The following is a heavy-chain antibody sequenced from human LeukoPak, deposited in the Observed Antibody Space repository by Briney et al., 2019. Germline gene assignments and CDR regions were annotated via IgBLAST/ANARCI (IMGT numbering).Heavy chain of an antibody. CDR1: GFTFSSYG. CDR2: IWYDGSNK. D-gene: IGHD6-13*01. CDR3: ARDDEGSSWYGGWFDP. V-gene: IGHV3-33*01. J-gene: IGHJ5*02. Sequence: PGRSLRLSCAASGFTFSSYGMHWVRQAPGKGLEWVAVIWYDGSNKYYADSVKGRFTISRDNSKNTLYLQMNSLRAEDTAVYYCARDDEGSSWYGGWFDPWGQGTLVTVSS.